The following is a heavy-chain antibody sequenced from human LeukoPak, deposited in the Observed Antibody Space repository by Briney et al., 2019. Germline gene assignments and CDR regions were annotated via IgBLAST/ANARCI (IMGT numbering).Heavy chain of an antibody. CDR2: IKQDGSEK. Sequence: GGSLRLSCAASGFTFSSYAMSWVRQAPGKGLEWVANIKQDGSEKYYVDSVKGRFTISRDNAKNSLYLQMNSLRAEDTAVYYCARLVGAAEYFDYWGQGPPVTVSS. V-gene: IGHV3-7*01. D-gene: IGHD1-26*01. CDR3: ARLVGAAEYFDY. J-gene: IGHJ4*02. CDR1: GFTFSSYA.